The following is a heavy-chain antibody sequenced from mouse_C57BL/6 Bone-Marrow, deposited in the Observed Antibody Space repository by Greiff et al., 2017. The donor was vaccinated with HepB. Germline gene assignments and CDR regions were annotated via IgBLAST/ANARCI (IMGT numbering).Heavy chain of an antibody. CDR2: IDPSDSYT. J-gene: IGHJ2*01. Sequence: QVQLQQSGAELVMPGASVKLSCKASGYTFTSYWMHWVKQRPGQGLEWIGEIDPSDSYTNYNQKFKGKSTLTVDKSSSTAYMQLSSLTSEDSAVYYCARGTGILFDYWGQGTTLTVSS. V-gene: IGHV1-69*01. CDR3: ARGTGILFDY. D-gene: IGHD4-1*01. CDR1: GYTFTSYW.